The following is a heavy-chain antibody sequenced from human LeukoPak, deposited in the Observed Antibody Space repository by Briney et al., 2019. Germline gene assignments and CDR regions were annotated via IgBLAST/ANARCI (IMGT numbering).Heavy chain of an antibody. J-gene: IGHJ4*02. CDR3: ATEYSSGWYTNRAMDY. Sequence: GGSLRLSCAASVFTFSSYAMSWVRQAPRKGLEWVSAISCRGGSTYYADSVKGRFTISRDNSKQTQYLQMNSLRAEDTAVYYCATEYSSGWYTNRAMDYWGQGTLVTVSS. CDR1: VFTFSSYA. V-gene: IGHV3-23*01. CDR2: ISCRGGST. D-gene: IGHD6-19*01.